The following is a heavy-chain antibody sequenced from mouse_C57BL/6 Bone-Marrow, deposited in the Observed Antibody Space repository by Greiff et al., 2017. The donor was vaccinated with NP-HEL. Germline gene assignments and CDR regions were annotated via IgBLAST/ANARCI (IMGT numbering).Heavy chain of an antibody. CDR1: GFTFSDYY. CDR3: ARDSYDYGFAY. CDR2: INYDGSST. D-gene: IGHD2-4*01. J-gene: IGHJ3*01. V-gene: IGHV5-16*01. Sequence: EVMLVESEGGLVQPGSSMKLSCTASGFTFSDYYMAWVRQVPEKGLEWVANINYDGSSTYYLDSLKSRFIISRDNANNILYLQMSSLKSEDTATYYCARDSYDYGFAYWGQGTLVTVSA.